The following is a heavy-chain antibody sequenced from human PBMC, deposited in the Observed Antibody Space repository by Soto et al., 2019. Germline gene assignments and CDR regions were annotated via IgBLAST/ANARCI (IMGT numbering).Heavy chain of an antibody. CDR1: GFTFSSYW. CDR3: ASSWGYDFWSGYPVVAFDI. Sequence: GGSLTLSFAASGFTFSSYWMSLVRQAPGKGLGWVANIKQDGSEKYYVDSVKGRFTISRDNAKNSLYLQMNSLRAEDTAVYYCASSWGYDFWSGYPVVAFDIWGQGTMVTVSS. V-gene: IGHV3-7*01. D-gene: IGHD3-3*01. CDR2: IKQDGSEK. J-gene: IGHJ3*02.